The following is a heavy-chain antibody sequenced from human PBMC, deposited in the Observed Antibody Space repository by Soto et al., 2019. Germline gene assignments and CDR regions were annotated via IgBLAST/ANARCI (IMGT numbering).Heavy chain of an antibody. D-gene: IGHD3-9*01. CDR2: IDPSDSYT. CDR3: ARSYDILTGYYASQPYYYYYGMDV. CDR1: GYSFTSYW. V-gene: IGHV5-10-1*01. Sequence: PGESLKISCKGSGYSFTSYWISWVRQMPGKGLEWMGRIDPSDSYTNYSPSFQGHVTISADKSISTAYLQWSSLKASDTAMYYCARSYDILTGYYASQPYYYYYGMDVWGQGTTVTVSS. J-gene: IGHJ6*02.